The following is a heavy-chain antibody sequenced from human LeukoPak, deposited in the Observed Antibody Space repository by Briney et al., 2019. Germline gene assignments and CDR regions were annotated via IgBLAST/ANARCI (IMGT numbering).Heavy chain of an antibody. CDR1: GFTFSSYG. J-gene: IGHJ6*02. CDR3: AREDTAMVTPLHYYYGMDV. CDR2: IKHDGSEK. D-gene: IGHD5-18*01. Sequence: PGRSLRLSCAASGFTFSSYGMHWVRQAPGKGLEWVANIKHDGSEKYYVDSVKGRFTISRDTAKNSLYLQMNSLRADDTAVYYCAREDTAMVTPLHYYYGMDVWGQGTTVTVSS. V-gene: IGHV3-7*05.